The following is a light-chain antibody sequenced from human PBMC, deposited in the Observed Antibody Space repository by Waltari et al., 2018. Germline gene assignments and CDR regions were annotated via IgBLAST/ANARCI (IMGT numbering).Light chain of an antibody. CDR2: GAS. Sequence: EIVLTQSPGTLSLSPGERATLFCRASQSIGKYLVWYQQKPGQATRLLIYGASTRATGIPDRFSGGGSGTDFSLSITRLEPEDFAVYYCQHYVRLPATFGQGTTVEI. CDR1: QSIGKY. CDR3: QHYVRLPAT. V-gene: IGKV3-20*01. J-gene: IGKJ1*01.